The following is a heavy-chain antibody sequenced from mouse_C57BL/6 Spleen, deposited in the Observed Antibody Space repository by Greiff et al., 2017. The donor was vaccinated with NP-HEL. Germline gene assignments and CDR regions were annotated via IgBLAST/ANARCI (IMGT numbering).Heavy chain of an antibody. J-gene: IGHJ3*01. Sequence: VQLQQSGPGLVQPSQRLSITCTVSGFSFTRSGVHWVRQSPGKGLEWLGVLWSGGGTDYNAAFISRLSISKDNSKSQVFFKMNSLQADDTAIYYCARNGGLLRNWFAYWGQGTLVTVSA. CDR1: GFSFTRSG. CDR2: LWSGGGT. D-gene: IGHD1-1*01. CDR3: ARNGGLLRNWFAY. V-gene: IGHV2-2*01.